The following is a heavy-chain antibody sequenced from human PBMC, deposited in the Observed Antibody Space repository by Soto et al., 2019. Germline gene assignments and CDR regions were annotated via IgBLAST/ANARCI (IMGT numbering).Heavy chain of an antibody. CDR2: ISGSGGST. CDR1: GFTFSSYA. J-gene: IGHJ3*02. D-gene: IGHD2-15*01. CDR3: AKDVEDCSGGSCYPGYAFDI. Sequence: GGSLSLSCAASGFTFSSYAMSWVRQAPGKGLEWVSAISGSGGSTYYADSVKGRFTISRDNSKNTLYLQMNSLRAEDTAVYYCAKDVEDCSGGSCYPGYAFDIWGQGTMVTVSS. V-gene: IGHV3-23*01.